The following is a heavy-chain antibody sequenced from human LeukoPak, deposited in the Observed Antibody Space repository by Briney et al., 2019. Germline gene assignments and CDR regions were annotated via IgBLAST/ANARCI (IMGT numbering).Heavy chain of an antibody. V-gene: IGHV3-7*01. CDR2: IKPDGSEK. CDR3: ARDSSRQWLGPYYYYGMDV. CDR1: GFTFTSYW. J-gene: IGHJ6*04. Sequence: GGSLRLSCAASGFTFTSYWMNWVRQAPGKGLEWAANIKPDGSEKYYVDSVKGRFTISRDNAKNSLYLQMNSLRAEDTAVYYCARDSSRQWLGPYYYYGMDVWGKGTTVTVSS. D-gene: IGHD6-19*01.